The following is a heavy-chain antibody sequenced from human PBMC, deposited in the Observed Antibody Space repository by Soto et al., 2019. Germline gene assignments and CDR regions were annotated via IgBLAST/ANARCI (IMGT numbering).Heavy chain of an antibody. CDR3: ARAGRLRFGEY. CDR2: IYYSGST. J-gene: IGHJ4*02. V-gene: IGHV4-31*03. D-gene: IGHD5-12*01. Sequence: QVQLQESGPGLVKPSQTLSLTCTVSAVSISSGVYYWSWIRQHPGKGLEWIGYIYYSGSTYYNPSLKRRVTISVDTSKNQFSLKLGSVTAADTAVYYCARAGRLRFGEYWGQGTLVTVSS. CDR1: AVSISSGVYY.